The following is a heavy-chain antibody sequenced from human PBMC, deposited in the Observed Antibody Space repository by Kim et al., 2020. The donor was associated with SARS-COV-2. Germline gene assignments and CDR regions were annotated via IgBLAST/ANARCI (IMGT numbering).Heavy chain of an antibody. J-gene: IGHJ6*02. CDR1: GYTFTSYD. Sequence: ASVKVSCKASGYTFTSYDINWVRQATGQGLEWMGWMNPNSGNTGYAQKFQGRVTMTRNTSISTAYMELSSLRSEDTAVYYCARGRRTPMIVVVIPYYYYGMDVWGQGTTVPVSS. CDR3: ARGRRTPMIVVVIPYYYYGMDV. CDR2: MNPNSGNT. D-gene: IGHD3-22*01. V-gene: IGHV1-8*01.